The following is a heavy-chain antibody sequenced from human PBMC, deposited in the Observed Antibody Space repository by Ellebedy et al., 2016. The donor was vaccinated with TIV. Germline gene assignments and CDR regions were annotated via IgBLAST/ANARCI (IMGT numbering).Heavy chain of an antibody. CDR1: GGSISSYY. CDR3: ASTGMTTVTTFPYNWFDP. D-gene: IGHD4-17*01. V-gene: IGHV4-59*12. Sequence: SETLSLXCTVSGGSISSYYWSWIRQPPGKGLEWIGYIYYSGSTNYNPSLKSRVTISVDTSKNQFSLKLSSVTAADTAVYYCASTGMTTVTTFPYNWFDPWGQGTLVTVSS. CDR2: IYYSGST. J-gene: IGHJ5*02.